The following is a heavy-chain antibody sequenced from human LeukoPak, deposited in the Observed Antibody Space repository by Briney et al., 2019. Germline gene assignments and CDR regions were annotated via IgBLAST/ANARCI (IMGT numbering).Heavy chain of an antibody. CDR1: GGSFSGYY. V-gene: IGHV4-34*01. CDR2: INHSGST. J-gene: IGHJ3*02. Sequence: SETLSLTCAVYGGSFSGYYWSWIRQPPGKGLEWIGEINHSGSTNYDPSLKSRVTISVDRSKNQFSLKLSSVTAADTAVYYCARDPGGAFDIWGQGTMVTVSS. CDR3: ARDPGGAFDI.